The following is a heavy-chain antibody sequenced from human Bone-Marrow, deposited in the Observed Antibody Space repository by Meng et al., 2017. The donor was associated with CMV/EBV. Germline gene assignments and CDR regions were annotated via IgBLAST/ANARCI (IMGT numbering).Heavy chain of an antibody. CDR3: AGSVPAASYYYGMDV. CDR2: ISPNSGGT. J-gene: IGHJ6*02. CDR1: GYTFTDYY. V-gene: IGHV1-2*02. D-gene: IGHD2-2*01. Sequence: ASVKVSCKASGYTFTDYYMHWVRQAPGQGLEWMGWISPNSGGTNYAQKFEGRVTMTRDTSISTTYMELSRLRSDDTAVYYCAGSVPAASYYYGMDVWGQGTTVTVS.